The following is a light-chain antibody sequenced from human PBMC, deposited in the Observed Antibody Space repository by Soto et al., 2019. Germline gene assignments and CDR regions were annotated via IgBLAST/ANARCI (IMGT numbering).Light chain of an antibody. CDR2: NAS. Sequence: IVLWLISGTLSLSPGERATRSCRASQSVSSSYLAWYQQKPGQAPRLLIYNASSRATGIPDRFSGSGSGTDFTLTISRLEPEDFAVYYCQQYGNSLGTFGQGTKVDIK. J-gene: IGKJ1*01. CDR1: QSVSSSY. V-gene: IGKV3-20*01. CDR3: QQYGNSLGT.